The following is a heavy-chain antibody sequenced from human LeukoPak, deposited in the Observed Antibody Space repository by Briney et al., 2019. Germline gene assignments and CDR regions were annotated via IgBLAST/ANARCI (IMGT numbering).Heavy chain of an antibody. CDR2: ISGSGGNT. CDR1: GFAFSTYA. CDR3: AKGGNYEFWSGYHGDAFDI. D-gene: IGHD3-3*01. Sequence: GGSLRLSCAASGFAFSTYAMSWVRQAPGKGLEWVSAISGSGGNTYYADSVKGRFTISRDNSKNTLYLQMNSLRAEDTAVYYCAKGGNYEFWSGYHGDAFDIWGQGTMVTVSS. J-gene: IGHJ3*02. V-gene: IGHV3-23*01.